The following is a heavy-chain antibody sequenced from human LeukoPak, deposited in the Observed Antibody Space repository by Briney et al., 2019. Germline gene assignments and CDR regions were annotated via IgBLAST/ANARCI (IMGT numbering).Heavy chain of an antibody. D-gene: IGHD2-2*01. V-gene: IGHV1-2*02. CDR1: GYTFTGYY. CDR3: ARDFGSSALGVY. CDR2: INPNSGGT. J-gene: IGHJ4*02. Sequence: VASVKVSCKASGYTFTGYYMHWVRQAPGQGLEWMGWINPNSGGTNYAQKFQGRVTMTRDTSISTAYMELSGLRSDDTAVYYCARDFGSSALGVYWGQGTLVTVSS.